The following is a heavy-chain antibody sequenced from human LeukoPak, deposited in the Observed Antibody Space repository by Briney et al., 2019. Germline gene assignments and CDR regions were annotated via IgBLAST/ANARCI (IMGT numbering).Heavy chain of an antibody. V-gene: IGHV1-2*02. Sequence: GASVKVSCKASGYTFTGYYMHWVRQAPGQGLEWMGWINPNSGGTDYAQKFQGRVTMTRDTSISTAYMELSRLRSDDTAVYYCARDYGRNTHRPGYWGQGTLVTVSS. CDR3: ARDYGRNTHRPGY. D-gene: IGHD1-14*01. CDR2: INPNSGGT. CDR1: GYTFTGYY. J-gene: IGHJ4*02.